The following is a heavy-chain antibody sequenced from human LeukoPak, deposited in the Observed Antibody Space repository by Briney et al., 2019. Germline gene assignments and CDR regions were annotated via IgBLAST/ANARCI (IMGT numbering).Heavy chain of an antibody. CDR2: INSDGSST. Sequence: GGSLRLSCAASGFTFSSSWMNWVRQTPGKGLVWVSRINSDGSSTNYADSVKGRFTISRDNAKNTLYLQMNSLRAEDTALYYCATSGYGEDFDYWGQGTLVTVSS. D-gene: IGHD5-12*01. J-gene: IGHJ4*02. CDR3: ATSGYGEDFDY. CDR1: GFTFSSSW. V-gene: IGHV3-74*01.